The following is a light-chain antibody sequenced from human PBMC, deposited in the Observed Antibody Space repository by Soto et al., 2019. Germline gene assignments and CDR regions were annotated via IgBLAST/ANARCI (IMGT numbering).Light chain of an antibody. Sequence: EIVITQSPATLSVSPGERATLSCRASQSVSSNLAWYQQKPGQAPRLLIYGASSRATGIPDRFSGSGSGTDFTLTISRLEPEDFAVYYCQQYGSSGTFGQVTKVDIK. CDR1: QSVSSN. J-gene: IGKJ1*01. CDR2: GAS. V-gene: IGKV3-20*01. CDR3: QQYGSSGT.